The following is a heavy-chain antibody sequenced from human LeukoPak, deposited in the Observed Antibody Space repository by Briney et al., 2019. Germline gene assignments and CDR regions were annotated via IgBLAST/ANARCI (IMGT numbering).Heavy chain of an antibody. Sequence: GGSLRLSCAASGFTFSSYGMHWVRQAPGKGLEWVAVISYDGSNKYYADSVKGRFTISRDNSKNTLYLQMNSLRAEDTAVYYCAALYGDYGAFDIRGQGTMVTVSS. D-gene: IGHD4-17*01. V-gene: IGHV3-30*03. J-gene: IGHJ3*02. CDR2: ISYDGSNK. CDR1: GFTFSSYG. CDR3: AALYGDYGAFDI.